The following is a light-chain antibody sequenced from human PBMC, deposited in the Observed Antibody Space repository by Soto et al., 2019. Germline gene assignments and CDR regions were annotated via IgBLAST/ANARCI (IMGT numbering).Light chain of an antibody. Sequence: QSVLTQSPSVSAAPGQKVTISCSGSSSNIGNNYVSWYQQLPGTAPKLLIYDNNKRPSGIPDRFSGSKSGTSGTLDITGLQTGDEADDYCATWDGSRPGEVFGGGTKLTVL. CDR3: ATWDGSRPGEV. CDR2: DNN. V-gene: IGLV1-51*01. J-gene: IGLJ2*01. CDR1: SSNIGNNY.